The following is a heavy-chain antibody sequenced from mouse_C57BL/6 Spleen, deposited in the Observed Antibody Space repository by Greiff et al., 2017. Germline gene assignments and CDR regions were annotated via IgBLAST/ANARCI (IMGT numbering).Heavy chain of an antibody. CDR3: AGVAF. Sequence: EVQVVESGGGLVKPGGSLKLSCAASGFTFSSYAMSWVRQTPGKGLEWVATISDGGSYTYYPDNVKGRFTISRDNAKNNLYLQMSHMKAEDTAMYYCAGVAFWGKGTTLTVAS. V-gene: IGHV5-4*01. J-gene: IGHJ2*01. CDR2: ISDGGSYT. CDR1: GFTFSSYA.